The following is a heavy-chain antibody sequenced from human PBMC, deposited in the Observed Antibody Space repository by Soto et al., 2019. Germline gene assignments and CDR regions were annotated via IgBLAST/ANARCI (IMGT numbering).Heavy chain of an antibody. CDR1: GFPLSTYG. J-gene: IGHJ6*02. CDR3: ARIRGYWYGLDV. V-gene: IGHV3-23*01. Sequence: EVQLLESGGGLVQPGGSLRLSCAASGFPLSTYGMTWVRQAPGKGLEWVSAITGTGGNTYYVDSVKRRFTSSRDNSKNMLYLQVNSLRVEDTAVYYCARIRGYWYGLDVWGQGTRVTVSS. CDR2: ITGTGGNT.